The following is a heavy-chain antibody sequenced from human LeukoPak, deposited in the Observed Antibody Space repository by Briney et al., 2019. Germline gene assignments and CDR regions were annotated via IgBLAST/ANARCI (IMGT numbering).Heavy chain of an antibody. Sequence: SETLSLTCTVSGGSISSSGYYWGWIRQPPGKGLEYIGSIYYSGSTYYNPSLKSRVTISVDTSKNQFSLKLSSVTAADTAVYYCARRGGYCSGVSCLSWFDPWGQGTLVTVSS. J-gene: IGHJ5*02. CDR1: GGSISSSGYY. D-gene: IGHD2-15*01. CDR3: ARRGGYCSGVSCLSWFDP. CDR2: IYYSGST. V-gene: IGHV4-39*01.